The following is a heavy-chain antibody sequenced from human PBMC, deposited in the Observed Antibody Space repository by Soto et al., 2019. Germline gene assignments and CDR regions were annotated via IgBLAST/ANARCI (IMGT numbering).Heavy chain of an antibody. Sequence: PVKVSRKASGGTFSSYTISWVRQPPGQGLERMGGIIPLFGTANHPQKFQARVTITADESTSTASMELSSIRSEDTAVYYWAAGAIVGVPCRFAYWGKGTLVTVAS. V-gene: IGHV1-69*13. CDR2: IIPLFGTA. D-gene: IGHD1-26*01. CDR1: GGTFSSYT. J-gene: IGHJ4*02. CDR3: AAGAIVGVPCRFAY.